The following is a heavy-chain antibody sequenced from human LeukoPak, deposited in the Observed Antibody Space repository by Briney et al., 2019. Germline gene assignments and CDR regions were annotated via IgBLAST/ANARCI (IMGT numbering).Heavy chain of an antibody. Sequence: GGSLRLSCAAAGFTLSSYWMHWVRQAPGKGLAWVSHITSDGTNTNYADSVKGRFIISRDNAKNALYLEMNSLGAEDTAVYYCARISYDNSGYFEYWGQGTLVTVSS. V-gene: IGHV3-74*01. CDR1: GFTLSSYW. D-gene: IGHD3-22*01. CDR3: ARISYDNSGYFEY. J-gene: IGHJ4*02. CDR2: ITSDGTNT.